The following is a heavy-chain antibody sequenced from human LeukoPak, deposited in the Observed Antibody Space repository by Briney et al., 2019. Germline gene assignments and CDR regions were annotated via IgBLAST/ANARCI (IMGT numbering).Heavy chain of an antibody. CDR2: IYYTGGT. D-gene: IGHD2-15*01. CDR3: ARGPYCSGGSCYSISYYYYGMDV. J-gene: IGHJ6*02. CDR1: GDSITSGSYY. Sequence: SQTLSLTCTVSGDSITSGSYYWAWIRQHPGKGLEWIGYIYYTGGTNYNPSLKSRVTISVDTSKNQFSLKLSSVTAADTAVYYCARGPYCSGGSCYSISYYYYGMDVWGQGTTVTVSS. V-gene: IGHV4-31*03.